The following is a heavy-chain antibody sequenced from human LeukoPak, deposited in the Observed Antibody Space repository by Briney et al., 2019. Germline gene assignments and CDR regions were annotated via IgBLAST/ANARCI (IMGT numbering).Heavy chain of an antibody. J-gene: IGHJ5*02. CDR3: ARDGYNLGWFDP. CDR1: GYTFTSYG. Sequence: APVTVSCKASGYTFTSYGISWVRQAPGQGLEWMGGIIPIFGTANYAQKFQGRVTITADESTSTAYMELSSLRSEDTAVYYCARDGYNLGWFDPWGQGTLVTVSS. V-gene: IGHV1-69*13. CDR2: IIPIFGTA. D-gene: IGHD5-24*01.